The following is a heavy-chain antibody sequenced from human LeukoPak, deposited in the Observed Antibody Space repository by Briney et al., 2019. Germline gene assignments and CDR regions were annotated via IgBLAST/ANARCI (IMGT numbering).Heavy chain of an antibody. CDR1: GGSISSYY. J-gene: IGHJ4*02. CDR3: AGASYGSGSYGGYYFDY. Sequence: KPSETLSLTCTVSGGSISSYYWSWIRQPPGKGLEWIGYIYYSGSTNYNPSLKSRVTISVDTSKNQFSLKLSSVTAADTAVYYCAGASYGSGSYGGYYFDYWGQGTLVTVSS. D-gene: IGHD3-10*01. CDR2: IYYSGST. V-gene: IGHV4-59*08.